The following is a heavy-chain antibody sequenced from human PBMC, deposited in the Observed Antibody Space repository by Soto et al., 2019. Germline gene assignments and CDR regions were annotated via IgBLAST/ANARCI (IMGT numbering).Heavy chain of an antibody. CDR1: GGTFSSYT. D-gene: IGHD4-17*01. Sequence: QVQLVQSGAEVKKPGSSVKVSCKASGGTFSSYTISWVRQAPGQGLEWMGRIIPILGIANYAQKFEGRVTITADKSTSTAYMELSILRSEDTAVYYCVRDRSQPYLTVTTWESAFDIWGQGTMVTVSS. J-gene: IGHJ3*02. V-gene: IGHV1-69*08. CDR2: IIPILGIA. CDR3: VRDRSQPYLTVTTWESAFDI.